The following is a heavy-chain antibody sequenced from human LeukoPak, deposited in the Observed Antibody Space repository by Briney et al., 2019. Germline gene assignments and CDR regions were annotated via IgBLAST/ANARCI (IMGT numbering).Heavy chain of an antibody. CDR2: ISSSSSYI. V-gene: IGHV3-21*01. Sequence: GGSLRLSCAASGFTFSSYSMNWVRQAPGKGLEWVSSISSSSSYIYYADSVKGRFTISRDNAKNSLYLQMSSLRAEDTAVYYCARDRMVRGVPLDYWGQGTLVTVSS. J-gene: IGHJ4*02. D-gene: IGHD3-10*01. CDR1: GFTFSSYS. CDR3: ARDRMVRGVPLDY.